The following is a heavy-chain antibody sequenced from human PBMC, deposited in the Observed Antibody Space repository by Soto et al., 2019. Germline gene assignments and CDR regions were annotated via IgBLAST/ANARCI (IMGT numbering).Heavy chain of an antibody. J-gene: IGHJ4*02. CDR3: ARELTPQYSYGSGSHFDY. CDR1: GGSISSYY. V-gene: IGHV4-59*01. D-gene: IGHD3-10*01. Sequence: SETLSLTCTVSGGSISSYYWSWIRQPRGKGLEWIGYIYYSGSTNYNPSLKSRVTISVDTSKNQFSLKLSSVTAADTAVYYCARELTPQYSYGSGSHFDYWGQGTLVTVSS. CDR2: IYYSGST.